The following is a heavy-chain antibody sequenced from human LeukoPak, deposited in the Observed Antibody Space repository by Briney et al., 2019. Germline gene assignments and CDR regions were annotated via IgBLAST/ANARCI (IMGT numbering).Heavy chain of an antibody. CDR2: INHSGST. CDR3: ARSRWVTTSAFDY. D-gene: IGHD4-17*01. J-gene: IGHJ4*02. V-gene: IGHV4-34*01. Sequence: PSETLSLTCAVYGGSFSGYYWSWIRQPPGKGLEWIGEINHSGSTNYNPSLKSRVTISVDTSKNQFSLKLSSVTAADTAVYCCARSRWVTTSAFDYWGQGTLVTVSS. CDR1: GGSFSGYY.